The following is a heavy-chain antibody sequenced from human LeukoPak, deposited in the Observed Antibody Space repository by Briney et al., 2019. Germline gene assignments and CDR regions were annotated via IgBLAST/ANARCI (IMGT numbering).Heavy chain of an antibody. Sequence: ASVKVSCKASGYTFTNYGLSWVRQAPGRGLEWMGWISAYNGYTHYAQNFQGRVTMTTDTSTSTAYMELRSLRSDDTAVYYCARGLGNYPEIPLDYWGQGTLVTVSS. CDR1: GYTFTNYG. CDR2: ISAYNGYT. CDR3: ARGLGNYPEIPLDY. V-gene: IGHV1-18*01. J-gene: IGHJ4*02. D-gene: IGHD3-3*01.